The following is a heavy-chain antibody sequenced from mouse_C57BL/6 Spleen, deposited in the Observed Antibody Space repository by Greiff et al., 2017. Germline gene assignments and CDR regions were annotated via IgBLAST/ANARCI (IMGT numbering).Heavy chain of an antibody. CDR3: ARHSKDYFDY. CDR2: ISNGGGST. Sequence: EVKVVESGGGLVQPGGSLKLSCAASGFTFSDYYMYWVRQTPEKRLEWVAYISNGGGSTYYPDTVKGRFTISRDNAKNTLYLQMSRLKSEDTAMYYCARHSKDYFDYWGQGTILTVSS. D-gene: IGHD1-3*01. CDR1: GFTFSDYY. J-gene: IGHJ2*01. V-gene: IGHV5-12*01.